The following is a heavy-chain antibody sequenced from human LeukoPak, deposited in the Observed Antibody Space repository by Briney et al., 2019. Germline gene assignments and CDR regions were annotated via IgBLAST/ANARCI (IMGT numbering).Heavy chain of an antibody. CDR1: GGSISSSSYY. J-gene: IGHJ4*02. D-gene: IGHD6-19*01. V-gene: IGHV4-39*07. CDR3: ARVASIAVADLYYFDY. CDR2: IYYSGST. Sequence: SETLSLTCTVSGGSISSSSYYWGWIRQPPGKGLEWIGSIYYSGSTYYNPSLKSRVTISVDTSKNQFSLKLSSVTAADTAVYYCARVASIAVADLYYFDYWGQGTLVTVSS.